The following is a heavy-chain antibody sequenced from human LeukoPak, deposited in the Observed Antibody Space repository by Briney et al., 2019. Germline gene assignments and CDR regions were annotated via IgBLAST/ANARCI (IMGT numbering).Heavy chain of an antibody. Sequence: GASVKVSCKASGYSFTGYYMHWVRQAPGQGLEWMGWINPYSGGTNYAQKFQGRVTMTRDTSISTAYMELSRLRSDDTAVYYCARGMWDWHEHYFDYWGQGTLVTVSS. CDR3: ARGMWDWHEHYFDY. CDR1: GYSFTGYY. D-gene: IGHD3/OR15-3a*01. CDR2: INPYSGGT. J-gene: IGHJ4*02. V-gene: IGHV1-2*02.